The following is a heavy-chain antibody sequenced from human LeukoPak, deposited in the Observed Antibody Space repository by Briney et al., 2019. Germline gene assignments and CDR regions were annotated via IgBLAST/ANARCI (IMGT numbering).Heavy chain of an antibody. J-gene: IGHJ4*02. D-gene: IGHD3-22*01. CDR3: ARDTYYYDSSGRPVFDY. Sequence: GGSLRLSCAASGFTFSSYGMHWVRQAPGKGLEWVAVIWYDGSNKYYADSVKGRFTISRDNSKNTLYLQMNSLRAEDTAVYYCARDTYYYDSSGRPVFDYWGQGTLVTVSS. CDR2: IWYDGSNK. V-gene: IGHV3-33*01. CDR1: GFTFSSYG.